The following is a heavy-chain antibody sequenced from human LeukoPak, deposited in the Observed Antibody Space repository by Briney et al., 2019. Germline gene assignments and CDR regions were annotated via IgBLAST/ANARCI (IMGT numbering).Heavy chain of an antibody. Sequence: PGGSLRLSCAASGFTFSSHDMHWVRQAPGKGLEWVAAISYDGSKQLYADSVQGRFTISRDNSKNTLNLQMNSLRDEDTAVYYCAKDGARYLLTYYFEYWGQGTLVTVSS. J-gene: IGHJ4*02. CDR1: GFTFSSHD. D-gene: IGHD3-9*01. V-gene: IGHV3-30*18. CDR3: AKDGARYLLTYYFEY. CDR2: ISYDGSKQ.